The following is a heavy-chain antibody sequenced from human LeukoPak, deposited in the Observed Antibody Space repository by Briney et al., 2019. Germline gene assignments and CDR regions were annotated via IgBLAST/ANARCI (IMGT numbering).Heavy chain of an antibody. D-gene: IGHD6-13*01. V-gene: IGHV3-7*01. CDR2: IKQEGSEK. J-gene: IGHJ6*02. Sequence: GGSLRLSCAASGFTFSSFWMSWVRQAPGKGLEWVANIKQEGSEKNYVDSVKGRFTISRDNAKNSLYLQMSSLRAEDTAVYYCARDSTEDPMQLGSYYYYYAMDVWGQGTTVTVSS. CDR1: GFTFSSFW. CDR3: ARDSTEDPMQLGSYYYYYAMDV.